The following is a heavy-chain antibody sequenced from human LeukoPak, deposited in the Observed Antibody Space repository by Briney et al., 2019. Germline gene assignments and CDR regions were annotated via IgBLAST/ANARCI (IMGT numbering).Heavy chain of an antibody. J-gene: IGHJ4*02. CDR1: GFTFNSYG. CDR3: ARGLPPVMKYYFDY. Sequence: GGSLRLSCAASGFTFNSYGMHWVRQAPGKGLEWVAVMWYDGSNKYYADSVKGRFAISRDDSKNTLYLQMNSLRAEDTAMYYCARGLPPVMKYYFDYWGQGTLVTVSS. V-gene: IGHV3-33*01. CDR2: MWYDGSNK. D-gene: IGHD4-11*01.